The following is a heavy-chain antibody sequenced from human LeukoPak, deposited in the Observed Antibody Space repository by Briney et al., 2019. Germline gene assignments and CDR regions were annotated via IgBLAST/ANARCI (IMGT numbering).Heavy chain of an antibody. V-gene: IGHV3-15*01. CDR1: VLTFNNAW. CDR2: IRSKKDGETT. J-gene: IGHJ3*01. CDR3: TTDHGSTSCYCGAFDL. D-gene: IGHD2-2*01. Sequence: GGSLRLSCATSVLTFNNAWLTWVRQAPGKGLEWVGRIRSKKDGETTDYAASVKDRFTISRDDSKKTLYLQMNSLTVEDTAVYYCTTDHGSTSCYCGAFDLWGQGTGVTVSS.